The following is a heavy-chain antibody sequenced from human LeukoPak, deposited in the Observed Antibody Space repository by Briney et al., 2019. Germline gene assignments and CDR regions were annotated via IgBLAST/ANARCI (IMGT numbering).Heavy chain of an antibody. Sequence: ASVKVSCKASGYTFTSYGISWVRQAPGQGLEWMGWISAYNGSTNYAQKLQGRVTMTTDTSTSTAYMELRSLRSDDTAVYYCARVRDSSSWYTTDYYYGMDVWGQGTTVTVSS. J-gene: IGHJ6*02. CDR2: ISAYNGST. CDR1: GYTFTSYG. V-gene: IGHV1-18*01. CDR3: ARVRDSSSWYTTDYYYGMDV. D-gene: IGHD6-13*01.